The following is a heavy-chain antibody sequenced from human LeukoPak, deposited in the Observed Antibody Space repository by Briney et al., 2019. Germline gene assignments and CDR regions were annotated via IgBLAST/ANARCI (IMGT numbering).Heavy chain of an antibody. CDR3: AREVDAAAAGPGGMDV. V-gene: IGHV1-2*02. D-gene: IGHD6-13*01. Sequence: ASVNVSCKASGYTFTGYYMHWVRQSPGQGREWMGWINPNSGGTNYAQNFRGRVTMTRDTSISTAYMELSRLTSDDTAVYYCAREVDAAAAGPGGMDVWGQGTTVTVSS. J-gene: IGHJ6*02. CDR1: GYTFTGYY. CDR2: INPNSGGT.